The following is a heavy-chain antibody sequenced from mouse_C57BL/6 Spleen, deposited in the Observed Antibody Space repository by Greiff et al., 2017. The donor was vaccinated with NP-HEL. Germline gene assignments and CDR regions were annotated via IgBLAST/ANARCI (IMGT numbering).Heavy chain of an antibody. J-gene: IGHJ4*01. CDR1: GYTFTDYE. Sequence: QVQLQQSGAELVRPGASVTLSCKASGYTFTDYEMHWVKQTPVHGLEWIGAIDPETGGTAYNQKFKGKAILTADKSSSTAYMELRSLTSEDSAVYYCTRSYSNYRDYYAMDDWGQGTSVTVSS. V-gene: IGHV1-15*01. CDR2: IDPETGGT. D-gene: IGHD2-5*01. CDR3: TRSYSNYRDYYAMDD.